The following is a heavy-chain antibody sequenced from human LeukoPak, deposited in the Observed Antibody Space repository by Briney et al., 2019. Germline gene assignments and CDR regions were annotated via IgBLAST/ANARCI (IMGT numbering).Heavy chain of an antibody. J-gene: IGHJ4*02. CDR1: GFSFSDHY. V-gene: IGHV3-66*01. CDR3: ARDCYTTGCD. Sequence: GGSLRLTCAASGFSFSDHYMSWVRQAPGKGLEWLSVMYSGGSTYYVDSVKGRFTTSRDNSKNTLYLQMNSLRAEDTAVYYCARDCYTTGCDWGQGTLVTVSS. D-gene: IGHD3-16*02. CDR2: MYSGGST.